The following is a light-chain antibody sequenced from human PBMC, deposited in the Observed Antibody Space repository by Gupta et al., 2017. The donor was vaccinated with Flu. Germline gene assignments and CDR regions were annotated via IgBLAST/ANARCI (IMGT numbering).Light chain of an antibody. J-gene: IGLJ1*01. V-gene: IGLV3-1*01. Sequence: SYDLTQPPSVSVSPGQTASLTCSGDKLGAKYVCWYQQKPGQSPVLVISQDNKRPSGIPERFSGSNSGNTATLTISGTQAMDEADYYCQAWDSSTNCVFGTGTKVSVL. CDR1: KLGAKY. CDR3: QAWDSSTNCV. CDR2: QDN.